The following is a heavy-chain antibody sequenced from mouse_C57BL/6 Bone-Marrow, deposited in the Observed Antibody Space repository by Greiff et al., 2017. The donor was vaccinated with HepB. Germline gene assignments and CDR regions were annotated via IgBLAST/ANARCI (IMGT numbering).Heavy chain of an antibody. V-gene: IGHV2-9-1*01. CDR2: IWTGGGT. D-gene: IGHD2-4*01. Sequence: VQVVESGPGLVAPSQSLSITCTVSGFSLTSYAISWVRQPPGKGLEWLGVIWTGGGTNYNSALKYRLSISKDNSKSQVFLKMNSLQTDDTARYYCARIYDYDGWFAYWGQGTLVTVSA. J-gene: IGHJ3*01. CDR3: ARIYDYDGWFAY. CDR1: GFSLTSYA.